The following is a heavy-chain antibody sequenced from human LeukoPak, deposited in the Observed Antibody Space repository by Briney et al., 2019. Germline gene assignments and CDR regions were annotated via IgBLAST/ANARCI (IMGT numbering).Heavy chain of an antibody. J-gene: IGHJ4*02. CDR2: ISYDGSNK. Sequence: GGSLGLSCAASGFTFSSYAMHWVRQAPGKGLEWVAVISYDGSNKYYADSVKGRFTISRDNSKNTLYLQMNSLRAEDTAVYYCAGWAYYGGNSGFDYWGQGTLVTVSS. V-gene: IGHV3-30-3*01. D-gene: IGHD4-23*01. CDR3: AGWAYYGGNSGFDY. CDR1: GFTFSSYA.